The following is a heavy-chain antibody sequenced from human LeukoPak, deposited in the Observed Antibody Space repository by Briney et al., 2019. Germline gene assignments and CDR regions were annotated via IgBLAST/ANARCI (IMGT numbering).Heavy chain of an antibody. J-gene: IGHJ4*02. Sequence: GGSLRLSCAASAFSLKDYNMNWVRQAPGKGLEWVSSISYTGTYIYYADSVKGRFTVSRDNAQSSVYLQMNSLRVEDTAIYYCVRDRGTYRPIDYWGQGTLVTVSS. CDR3: VRDRGTYRPIDY. CDR1: AFSLKDYN. D-gene: IGHD1-26*01. V-gene: IGHV3-21*04. CDR2: ISYTGTYI.